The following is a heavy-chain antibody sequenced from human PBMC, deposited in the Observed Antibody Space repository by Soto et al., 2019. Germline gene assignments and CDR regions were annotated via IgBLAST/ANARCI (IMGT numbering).Heavy chain of an antibody. D-gene: IGHD2-8*01. Sequence: EVHLVESGGGLVQPGRSLRLSCVASGFTFDDYAMHWVRQVPGKGLEWVSSITWNSGRIVYADSVKGRFTISRDNAKNSLYLQMNSLRVEDTALYYCAKVSRSHSGFNPWGQGTLVTVSS. J-gene: IGHJ5*02. CDR2: ITWNSGRI. V-gene: IGHV3-9*01. CDR1: GFTFDDYA. CDR3: AKVSRSHSGFNP.